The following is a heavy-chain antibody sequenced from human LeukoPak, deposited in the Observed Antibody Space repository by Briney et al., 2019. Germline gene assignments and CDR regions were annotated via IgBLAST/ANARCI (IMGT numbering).Heavy chain of an antibody. CDR3: ARDRSGSYYRDY. CDR2: ISINRSYI. J-gene: IGHJ4*02. Sequence: PGGSLRLSCAASGSTFSSYSMNSASQAPGKGMGWVSSISINRSYIYYADSVKGRFTISRDNAKNSLCLLMNRLRAEGTAVYYCARDRSGSYYRDYGGQGTLVTVSS. V-gene: IGHV3-21*03. D-gene: IGHD1-26*01. CDR1: GSTFSSYS.